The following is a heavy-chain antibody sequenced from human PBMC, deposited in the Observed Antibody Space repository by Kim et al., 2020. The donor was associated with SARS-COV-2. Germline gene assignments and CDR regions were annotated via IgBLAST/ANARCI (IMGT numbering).Heavy chain of an antibody. V-gene: IGHV3-23*01. CDR3: AKTESRVSRYSSGWYEYYCYGMDV. CDR2: ISGSGGST. CDR1: GFTFSSYA. Sequence: GGSLRLSCAASGFTFSSYAMSWVRQAPGKGLEWVSAISGSGGSTYYADSVKGRFTISRDNSKNTLYLQMNSLRAEDTAVYYCAKTESRVSRYSSGWYEYYCYGMDVWGRGTRVTVSS. J-gene: IGHJ6*02. D-gene: IGHD6-19*01.